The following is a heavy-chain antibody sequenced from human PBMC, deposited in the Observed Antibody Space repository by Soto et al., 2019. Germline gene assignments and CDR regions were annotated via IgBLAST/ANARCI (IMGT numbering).Heavy chain of an antibody. J-gene: IGHJ4*02. V-gene: IGHV4-39*01. CDR2: IFSSGTT. Sequence: SETLSLTCNVSGDSINTRSYYWGWIRQPPGQGLEWIANIFSSGTTDYNSSLKSRVTISIDTSKNHFSLEVRSVAAADTAVYFCGRHSGYSYGFDYWGQGVLVTVSS. D-gene: IGHD5-18*01. CDR3: GRHSGYSYGFDY. CDR1: GDSINTRSYY.